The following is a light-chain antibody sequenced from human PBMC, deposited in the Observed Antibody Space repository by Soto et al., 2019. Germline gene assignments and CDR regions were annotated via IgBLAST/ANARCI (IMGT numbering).Light chain of an antibody. V-gene: IGKV3-20*01. J-gene: IGKJ2*01. CDR3: QQYGTSPPYT. CDR2: GAS. CDR1: QSVSSSD. Sequence: EIVLTQSPGTLSLSPGEWATLSCRASQSVSSSDLAWYQQKPGQAPRLLIYGASSRATGIPYRFSGSGSGTDFTLTISRLESEDFAVYYCQQYGTSPPYTFGQGTKLEIK.